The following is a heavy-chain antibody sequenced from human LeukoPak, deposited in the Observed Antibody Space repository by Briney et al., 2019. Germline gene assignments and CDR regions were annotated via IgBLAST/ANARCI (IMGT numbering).Heavy chain of an antibody. J-gene: IGHJ6*03. V-gene: IGHV3-49*04. CDR1: GFTFGDYA. Sequence: GGSLRLSCTASGFTFGDYAMSWVRQAPGKGLEWVGFIRSKAYGGTTEYAASVKGRFTISRDDSKSIAYLQMNSLKTEDTAVYYCTRLQYYYYYMDVWGKGTTVTISS. CDR3: TRLQYYYYYMDV. CDR2: IRSKAYGGTT.